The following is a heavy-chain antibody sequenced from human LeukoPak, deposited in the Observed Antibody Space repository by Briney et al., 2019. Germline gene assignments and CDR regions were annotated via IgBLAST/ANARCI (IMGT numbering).Heavy chain of an antibody. J-gene: IGHJ4*02. CDR2: IYYSGST. D-gene: IGHD3-16*02. CDR3: ARVVMITFGGVIVYYFDY. CDR1: GVSISSSSYY. V-gene: IGHV4-39*07. Sequence: SETLSLTGNVSGVSISSSSYYWGRIRQPPGKGLEWIGSIYYSGSTYYNPSLKSRVTISVDTSKNQFSLKLSSVTAADTAVYYCARVVMITFGGVIVYYFDYWGQGTLVTVSS.